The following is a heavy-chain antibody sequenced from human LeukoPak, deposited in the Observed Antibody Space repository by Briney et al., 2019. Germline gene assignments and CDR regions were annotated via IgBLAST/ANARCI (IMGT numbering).Heavy chain of an antibody. CDR1: GFTFSSYG. D-gene: IGHD1-1*01. J-gene: IGHJ4*02. V-gene: IGHV3-21*01. CDR2: ISSSSSYI. CDR3: ATSISGATTTDY. Sequence: GGSLRLSCAASGFTFSSYGMNWVRQAPGKGLEWVSSISSSSSYIYYADSVKGRFTISRDNAKNSLYLQMNSLRAEDTAVYYCATSISGATTTDYWGQGTLVTVSS.